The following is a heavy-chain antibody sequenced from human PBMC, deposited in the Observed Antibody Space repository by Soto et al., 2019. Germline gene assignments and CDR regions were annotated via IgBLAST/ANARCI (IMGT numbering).Heavy chain of an antibody. CDR3: ARLPDY. CDR2: MYHSGST. Sequence: QLQLQESGSGLVKPSQTLSLTCAVSGGSISSGGYSWSWIRQPPGKGLEWIGYMYHSGSTYYNPSLTSRVTISIGRTSHQLSLKLSSETAADTAVYYCARLPDYWGQGILVTISS. CDR1: GGSISSGGYS. J-gene: IGHJ4*02. V-gene: IGHV4-30-2*01.